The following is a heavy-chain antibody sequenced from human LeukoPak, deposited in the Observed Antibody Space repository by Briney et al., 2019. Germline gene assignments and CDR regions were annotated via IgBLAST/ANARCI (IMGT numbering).Heavy chain of an antibody. CDR3: TTDRYYYDSSGYYRRFDY. J-gene: IGHJ4*02. D-gene: IGHD3-22*01. V-gene: IGHV3-15*01. CDR2: IKSNTDGGTT. CDR1: GFTFSNAW. Sequence: GGSLRLSCAASGFTFSNAWMSWVRQAPGKGLEWVGRIKSNTDGGTTDYAAPVKGRFTISRDDSENTLYLQVNSLKTEDTAVYYCTTDRYYYDSSGYYRRFDYCGQGTLVTVSS.